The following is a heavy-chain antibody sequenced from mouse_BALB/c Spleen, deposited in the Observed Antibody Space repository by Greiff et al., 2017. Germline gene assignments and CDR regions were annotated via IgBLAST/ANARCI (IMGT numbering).Heavy chain of an antibody. CDR1: GFTFSSYA. V-gene: IGHV5-9-3*01. Sequence: EVMLVESGGGLVQPGGSRKLSCAASGFTFSSYAMSWVRQTPEKRLEWVATISSGGSYTYYPDSVKGRFTISRDNAKNTLYLQMSSLRSEDTAMYYCARHGDPYYFDYWGQGTTLTVSS. CDR2: ISSGGSYT. CDR3: ARHGDPYYFDY. D-gene: IGHD3-3*01. J-gene: IGHJ2*01.